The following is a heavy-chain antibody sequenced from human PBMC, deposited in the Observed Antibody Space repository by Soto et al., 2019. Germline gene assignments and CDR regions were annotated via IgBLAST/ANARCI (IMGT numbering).Heavy chain of an antibody. CDR1: GFTFGNYW. V-gene: IGHV3-74*01. CDR3: ATAEVDY. Sequence: GGSLRLSCAASGFTFGNYWMHWVRQAPGKGLEWVSRMNSDGSTINYADSVKGRFTVSRDNAKNTLYLQMNSLRAEDTAVYYCATAEVDYWGPGTLVTVSS. J-gene: IGHJ4*02. CDR2: MNSDGSTI.